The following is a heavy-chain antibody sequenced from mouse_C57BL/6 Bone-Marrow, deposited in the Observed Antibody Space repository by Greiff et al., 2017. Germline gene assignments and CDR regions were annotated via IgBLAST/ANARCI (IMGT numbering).Heavy chain of an antibody. CDR1: GFTFSSYA. V-gene: IGHV5-9-1*02. CDR3: TRDGDSEGFAY. J-gene: IGHJ3*01. D-gene: IGHD2-3*01. Sequence: EVQVVESGEGLVKPGGSLKLSCAASGFTFSSYAMSWVRQTPEKRLEWVAYISSGGDYIYYADTVKGRFTISRDNARNTLYLQMSSLKSEDTAMYYCTRDGDSEGFAYWGQGTLVTVSA. CDR2: ISSGGDYI.